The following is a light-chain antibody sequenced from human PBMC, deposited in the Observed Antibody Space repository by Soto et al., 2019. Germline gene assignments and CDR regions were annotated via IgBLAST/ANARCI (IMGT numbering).Light chain of an antibody. CDR1: SSNIGAGHD. V-gene: IGLV1-40*01. J-gene: IGLJ2*01. Sequence: QPVLTQPPSVSGAPGQRVTISCAGSSSNIGAGHDVHWYQQLPGTAPKLLIYGNSNRPSGVPDRFSGSKSGTSGSLAITGLQAEDEADYYCQSYDSSLSAVVFGGGTKLTV. CDR2: GNS. CDR3: QSYDSSLSAVV.